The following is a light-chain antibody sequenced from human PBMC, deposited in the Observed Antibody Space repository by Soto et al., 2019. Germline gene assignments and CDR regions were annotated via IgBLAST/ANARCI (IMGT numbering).Light chain of an antibody. CDR1: QGIGTY. J-gene: IGKJ4*01. Sequence: IGMTQSSSSLSASIGDRVTITCRASQGIGTYLAWYQQKPGKAPKLLIHGASTLQGGVPSRFSGSGSGTDFTLTISSLQSDDLATYYCQQYYSYPLTFGGGTKVAI. CDR3: QQYYSYPLT. V-gene: IGKV1-8*01. CDR2: GAS.